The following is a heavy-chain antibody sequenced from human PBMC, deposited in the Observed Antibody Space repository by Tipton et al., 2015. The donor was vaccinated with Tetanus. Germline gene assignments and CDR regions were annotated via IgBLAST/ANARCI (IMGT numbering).Heavy chain of an antibody. CDR2: INPNSGGT. CDR1: GYTLTSYH. Sequence: QLVQSGPEVKKPGASVKVSCKASGYTLTSYHMHWVRQAPGQGLEWMGWINPNSGGTNYAQKFQGRVTMTRDTSISTAYMEVSRLRSDDTAIYYCGRGMDYDSRGGDDFWGQGTLVTVSS. CDR3: GRGMDYDSRGGDDF. J-gene: IGHJ4*02. V-gene: IGHV1-2*02. D-gene: IGHD3-22*01.